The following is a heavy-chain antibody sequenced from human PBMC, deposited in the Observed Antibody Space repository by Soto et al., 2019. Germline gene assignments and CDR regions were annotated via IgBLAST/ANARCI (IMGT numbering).Heavy chain of an antibody. Sequence: LGESQKISCKGSGYSFTTYWIGWVRQMPGKGLEWMGIIYPGDSDTKYSPSFQGQVTVSADTSISTAYLQWSSLKASDTAMYYCARSSSTTSFDYWGQGTLVTVSS. CDR1: GYSFTTYW. J-gene: IGHJ4*02. D-gene: IGHD2-2*01. V-gene: IGHV5-51*01. CDR2: IYPGDSDT. CDR3: ARSSSTTSFDY.